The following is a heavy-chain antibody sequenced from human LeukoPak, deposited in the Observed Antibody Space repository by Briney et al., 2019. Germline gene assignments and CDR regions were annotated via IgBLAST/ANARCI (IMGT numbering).Heavy chain of an antibody. V-gene: IGHV4-59*08. CDR3: ARSVGWFDP. J-gene: IGHJ5*02. CDR2: IYYSGST. Sequence: SETLSLXCTVSGGSISSYYWSWIRQPPGKGLEWIGYIYYSGSTNYNPSLKSRVTISVDTSKNQFSLKLSSVTAADTAVYYCARSVGWFDPWGQGTLVTVSS. D-gene: IGHD1-26*01. CDR1: GGSISSYY.